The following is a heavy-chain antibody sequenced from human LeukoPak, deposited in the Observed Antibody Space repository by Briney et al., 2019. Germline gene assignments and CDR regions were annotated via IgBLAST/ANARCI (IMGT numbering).Heavy chain of an antibody. CDR1: GFTFSSYG. D-gene: IGHD6-13*01. Sequence: PGGSLRLSCAASGFTFSSYGMHWVRQAPGKGLEWVAVISYDGSNKYYADSVKGRFTISRDNSKNTLYLQMNSLRAEDTAVYYCAREQPGSSFDYWGQGTLVTVSS. CDR2: ISYDGSNK. V-gene: IGHV3-30*03. J-gene: IGHJ4*02. CDR3: AREQPGSSFDY.